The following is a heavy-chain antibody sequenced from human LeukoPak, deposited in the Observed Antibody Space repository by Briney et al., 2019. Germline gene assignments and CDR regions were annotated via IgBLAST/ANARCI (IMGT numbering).Heavy chain of an antibody. D-gene: IGHD3-10*01. CDR3: ARQGRVRGVRAPMDV. V-gene: IGHV4-34*01. J-gene: IGHJ6*02. CDR1: GGSFSGYY. Sequence: SETLSLTCAVYGGSFSGYYWSWIRQPPGKGQEWIGEINHSGSTNYNPSLKSRVTISVDTSKNQFSLKLSSVTAADTAVYYCARQGRVRGVRAPMDVWGQGTTVTVSS. CDR2: INHSGST.